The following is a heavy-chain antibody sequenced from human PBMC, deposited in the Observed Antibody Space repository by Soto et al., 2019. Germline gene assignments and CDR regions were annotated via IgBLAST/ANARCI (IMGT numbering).Heavy chain of an antibody. CDR2: ISAYNANI. CDR3: ARDRLGATGDY. J-gene: IGHJ4*02. V-gene: IGHV1-18*01. CDR1: GYTFTSYG. D-gene: IGHD1-26*01. Sequence: QVQLVQSGAEVKKPGASVKVSCKASGYTFTSYGISWVRQTPGQGLEWMGWISAYNANINYAQKLQGRDTMTTDTSTNTAYMELRSLRSDDTAVYFCARDRLGATGDYWGQGTLVTVSS.